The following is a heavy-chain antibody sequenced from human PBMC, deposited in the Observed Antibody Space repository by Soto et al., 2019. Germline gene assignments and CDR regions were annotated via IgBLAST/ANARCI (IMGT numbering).Heavy chain of an antibody. Sequence: EVQLVESGGGLVQWGGSLRLSCAASGFTFKNYDMHWVRQPTGKNLEWVSAIGTAGDSYYSDSVKDRFTISRENAKNSLFLQMNGLRVGDTAVYYCARRIAAGGGVVDFDIWGQGTMVIVSS. CDR2: IGTAGDS. D-gene: IGHD6-13*01. J-gene: IGHJ3*02. V-gene: IGHV3-13*01. CDR3: ARRIAAGGGVVDFDI. CDR1: GFTFKNYD.